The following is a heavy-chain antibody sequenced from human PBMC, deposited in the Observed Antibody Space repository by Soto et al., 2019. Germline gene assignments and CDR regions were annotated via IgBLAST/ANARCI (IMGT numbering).Heavy chain of an antibody. V-gene: IGHV4-34*01. J-gene: IGHJ4*02. Sequence: SETLSLTCAVYGESFSGDYWRWIRQPPGKGLEWIGEINHSGSTNHNPSLESRVTISVDTSKNQFSLKLSSVTAADTAVYYCARGPYLFYCTNGVCPYYFDYWGQGTLVTVSS. CDR1: GESFSGDY. CDR2: INHSGST. D-gene: IGHD2-8*01. CDR3: ARGPYLFYCTNGVCPYYFDY.